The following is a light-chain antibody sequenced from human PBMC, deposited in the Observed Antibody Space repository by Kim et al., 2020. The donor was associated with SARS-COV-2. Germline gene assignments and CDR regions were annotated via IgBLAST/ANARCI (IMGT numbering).Light chain of an antibody. CDR2: PDT. CDR3: QAWDSSTVV. J-gene: IGLJ2*01. CDR1: TFGDKY. V-gene: IGLV3-1*01. Sequence: VAPAPPASLTCSADTFGDKYSCSYHHPPDPSPVLIIYPDTTRPSGLPARFSASNSGNPATLTISGTQAMDEADYYCQAWDSSTVVFGGGTQLTVL.